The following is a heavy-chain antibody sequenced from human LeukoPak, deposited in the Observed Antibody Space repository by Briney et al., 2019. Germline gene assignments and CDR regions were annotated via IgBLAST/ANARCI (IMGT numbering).Heavy chain of an antibody. CDR2: IYYSGGT. CDR1: GGSISSYY. Sequence: PSETLSLTCTVSGGSISSYYWSWIRQPPGKGLEWIGYIYYSGGTNYNPSLKSRVTISVDTSKNQFSLKLSSVTAADTAVYYCARVTGGYSYGPNWFDPWGQGTLVTVSS. CDR3: ARVTGGYSYGPNWFDP. J-gene: IGHJ5*02. V-gene: IGHV4-59*01. D-gene: IGHD5-18*01.